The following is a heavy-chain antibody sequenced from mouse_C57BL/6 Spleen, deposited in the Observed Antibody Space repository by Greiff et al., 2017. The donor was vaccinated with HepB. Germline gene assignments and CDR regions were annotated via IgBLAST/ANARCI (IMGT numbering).Heavy chain of an antibody. J-gene: IGHJ3*01. D-gene: IGHD2-1*01. V-gene: IGHV1-82*01. Sequence: QVQLQQSGPELVKPGASVKISCKASGYAFSSSWMNWVKQRPGKGLEWIGRIYPGDGDTNYNGKFKGKATLTADKSSSTAYMQLSSLTSEDSAVYFCAKSTMAYEGFAYWGQGTLVTVSA. CDR2: IYPGDGDT. CDR1: GYAFSSSW. CDR3: AKSTMAYEGFAY.